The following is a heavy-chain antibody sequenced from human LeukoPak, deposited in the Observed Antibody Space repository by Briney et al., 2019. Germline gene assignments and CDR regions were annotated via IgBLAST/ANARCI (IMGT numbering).Heavy chain of an antibody. Sequence: PSETLSLTCTVSGGSISSYYWSWIRQPPGKGLEWIGYIYYSGSTNYNPSLKSRVTISVDTSKSQFSLKLSSVTAADTAVYYCARHLSAPRYFDYWGQGTLVTVSS. CDR3: ARHLSAPRYFDY. CDR2: IYYSGST. V-gene: IGHV4-59*08. J-gene: IGHJ4*02. D-gene: IGHD6-6*01. CDR1: GGSISSYY.